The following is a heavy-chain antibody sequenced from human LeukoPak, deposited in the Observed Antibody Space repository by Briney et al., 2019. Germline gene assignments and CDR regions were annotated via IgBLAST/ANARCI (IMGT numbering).Heavy chain of an antibody. CDR2: IYYTGST. CDR3: ARGKITIFGVAVDAFDI. Sequence: SETLSLTCTVSGGSVSSGTYYWSWIRQPPGKGLEWIGYIYYTGSTNYSPSLKSRVTISVDKSKNQFSLKLSSVTAADTAVYYCARGKITIFGVAVDAFDIWGQGTMVTVSS. D-gene: IGHD3-3*01. CDR1: GGSVSSGTYY. V-gene: IGHV4-61*01. J-gene: IGHJ3*02.